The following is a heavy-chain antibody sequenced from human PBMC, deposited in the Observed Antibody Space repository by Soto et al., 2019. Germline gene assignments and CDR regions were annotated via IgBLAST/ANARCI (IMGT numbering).Heavy chain of an antibody. V-gene: IGHV3-74*01. J-gene: IGHJ4*02. Sequence: EVQLVESGGGLVQPGESLRLSCAASGFTFSSYWMHWVHQVPGKRLVWVARINGEGSSTNYADSVRGRFTISRDNAKNTLYLQMDSLRADDAAVYYCAREWGQSEVPIDHWGQGTLVTVSS. CDR2: INGEGSST. CDR1: GFTFSSYW. D-gene: IGHD3-16*01. CDR3: AREWGQSEVPIDH.